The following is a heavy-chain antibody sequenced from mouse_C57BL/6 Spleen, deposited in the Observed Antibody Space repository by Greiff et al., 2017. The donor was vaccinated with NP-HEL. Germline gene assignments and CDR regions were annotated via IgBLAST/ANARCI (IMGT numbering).Heavy chain of an antibody. CDR1: GYTFTSYG. CDR2: IYPRSGNT. D-gene: IGHD2-2*01. CDR3: ARYGSYAMDY. V-gene: IGHV1-81*01. Sequence: VQLQESGAELARPGASVKLSCKASGYTFTSYGISWVKQRTGQGLEWIGEIYPRSGNTYYNEKFKGKATLTADKSSSTAYMELRSLTSEDSAVYFCARYGSYAMDYWGQGTSVTVSS. J-gene: IGHJ4*01.